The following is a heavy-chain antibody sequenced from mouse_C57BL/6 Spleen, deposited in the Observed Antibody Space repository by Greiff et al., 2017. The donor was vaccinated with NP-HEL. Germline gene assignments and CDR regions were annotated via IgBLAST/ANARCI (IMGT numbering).Heavy chain of an antibody. V-gene: IGHV5-17*01. D-gene: IGHD1-1*01. J-gene: IGHJ4*01. Sequence: EVQLVESGGGLVKPGGSLKLSCAASGFTFSDYGMHWVRQAPEKGLEWVAYISSGSSTIYYADTVKGRFTISRDNAKNTLFLQMTSLKSEDTAMYYCARHHYYGSSYAMDDWGKGTSVTVAS. CDR3: ARHHYYGSSYAMDD. CDR1: GFTFSDYG. CDR2: ISSGSSTI.